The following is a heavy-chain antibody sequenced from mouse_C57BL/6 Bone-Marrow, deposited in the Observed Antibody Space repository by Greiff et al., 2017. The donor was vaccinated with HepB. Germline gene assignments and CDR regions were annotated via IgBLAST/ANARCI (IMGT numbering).Heavy chain of an antibody. J-gene: IGHJ4*01. V-gene: IGHV5-6*01. CDR3: ARFTGNYAMDY. D-gene: IGHD1-1*01. CDR2: ISSGGSYT. Sequence: EVQLVESGGDLVKPGGSLKLSCAASGFTFSSYGMSWVRQTPDKRLEWVATISSGGSYTYYPDSVKGRLTISRDNAKNTLYLQMSSLKSEDTAMYYCARFTGNYAMDYWGQGTSVTVSS. CDR1: GFTFSSYG.